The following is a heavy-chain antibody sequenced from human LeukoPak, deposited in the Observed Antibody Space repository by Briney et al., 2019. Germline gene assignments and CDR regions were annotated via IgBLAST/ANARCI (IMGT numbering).Heavy chain of an antibody. Sequence: GGSLRLSCVASGFTFISYAIHWVRQAPGKGLEWVAVISFHGTDTFYADSVKGRFTISRDNSKNTLYLQMSSLRGDDTAVYYCAELGITMIGGVWGKGTTVTISS. CDR2: ISFHGTDT. D-gene: IGHD3-10*02. CDR1: GFTFISYA. V-gene: IGHV3-30*04. CDR3: AELGITMIGGV. J-gene: IGHJ6*04.